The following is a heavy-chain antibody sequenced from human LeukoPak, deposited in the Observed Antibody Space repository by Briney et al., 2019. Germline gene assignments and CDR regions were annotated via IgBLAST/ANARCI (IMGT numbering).Heavy chain of an antibody. Sequence: GGSLRLSYAASGFTFSRNWMTWVRQAPGKGLEWVANIKQDGSEKYYVDSVKGRFTISRDNAKNSLYLQMNSLRAEDTAVYYCARDTGGGYSCHDYWGRGTLVTVSS. V-gene: IGHV3-7*01. J-gene: IGHJ4*02. CDR1: GFTFSRNW. D-gene: IGHD5-18*01. CDR2: IKQDGSEK. CDR3: ARDTGGGYSCHDY.